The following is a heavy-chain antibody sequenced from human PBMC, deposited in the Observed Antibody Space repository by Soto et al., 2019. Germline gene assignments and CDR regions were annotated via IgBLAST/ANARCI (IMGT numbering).Heavy chain of an antibody. CDR3: ARDHRATRLPGGYNWFDP. V-gene: IGHV1-3*01. CDR1: GYAFTSYI. Sequence: GASVKFSCTASGYAFTSYIIHWVRHAPEQRLEWMGFITAGNGNTESSQKFQDIVTITRDTSANIVYMELSSLRSEDPAVYYCARDHRATRLPGGYNWFDPWGQGTLVTVSS. CDR2: ITAGNGNT. J-gene: IGHJ5*02. D-gene: IGHD1-26*01.